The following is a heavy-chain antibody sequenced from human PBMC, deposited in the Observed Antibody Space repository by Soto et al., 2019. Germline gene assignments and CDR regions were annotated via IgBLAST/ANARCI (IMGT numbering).Heavy chain of an antibody. D-gene: IGHD3-22*01. V-gene: IGHV3-23*01. CDR2: ISGSGGSS. Sequence: GGSLRLSCAASGFTFINYGMGWVRQAPGKGLEWVSSISGSGGSSYHADSVRGRITISRDNSKNTLFLQMNNLRAEDTAIYYCAGRAEVEVTGFVYWGQGTMVPVYS. J-gene: IGHJ4*02. CDR1: GFTFINYG. CDR3: AGRAEVEVTGFVY.